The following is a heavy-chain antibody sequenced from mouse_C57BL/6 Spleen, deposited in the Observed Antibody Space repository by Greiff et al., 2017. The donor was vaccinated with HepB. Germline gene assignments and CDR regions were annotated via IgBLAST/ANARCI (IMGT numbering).Heavy chain of an antibody. D-gene: IGHD2-4*01. J-gene: IGHJ3*01. V-gene: IGHV1-61*01. CDR2: IYPSDSET. CDR3: ARRNYDDDAWFAY. CDR1: GYTFTSYW. Sequence: VKLQQPGAELVRPGSSVKLSCKASGYTFTSYWMDWVKQRPGQGLEWIGNIYPSDSETHYNQKFKDKATLTVDKSSSTAYMQLSSLTSEDSAVYYWARRNYDDDAWFAYWGQGTLVTVSA.